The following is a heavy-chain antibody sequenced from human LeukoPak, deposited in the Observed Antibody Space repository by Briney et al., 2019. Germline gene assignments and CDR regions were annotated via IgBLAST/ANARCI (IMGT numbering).Heavy chain of an antibody. CDR2: IYTSGST. CDR3: ARDNNFDILTGYYQYYFDY. Sequence: PSETLSLTCTVSGGSISSYYWSWIRQPAGKGLEWIGRIYTSGSTNYNPSLKSRVTMSVDTSKNQFSLKLSSVTAADTGVYYCARDNNFDILTGYYQYYFDYWGQGTLVTVSS. J-gene: IGHJ4*02. V-gene: IGHV4-4*07. D-gene: IGHD3-9*01. CDR1: GGSISSYY.